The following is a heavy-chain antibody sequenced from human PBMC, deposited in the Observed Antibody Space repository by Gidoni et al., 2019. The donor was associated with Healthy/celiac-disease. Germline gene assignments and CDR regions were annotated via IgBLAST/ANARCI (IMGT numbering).Heavy chain of an antibody. CDR1: GFTFDDYA. CDR3: AKPVYDSSGPMDV. D-gene: IGHD3-22*01. J-gene: IGHJ6*02. Sequence: EVQLVESGGVVVQPGGSLRLSCAASGFTFDDYAMHWVRQAPGKGLEWVSLISWDGGSTYYADSVKGRFTISRDNSKNSLYLQMNSLRAEDTALYYCAKPVYDSSGPMDVWGQGTTVTVSS. V-gene: IGHV3-43D*03. CDR2: ISWDGGST.